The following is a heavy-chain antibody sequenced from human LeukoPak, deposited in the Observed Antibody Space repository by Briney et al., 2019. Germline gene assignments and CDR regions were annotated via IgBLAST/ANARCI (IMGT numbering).Heavy chain of an antibody. J-gene: IGHJ6*02. V-gene: IGHV3-43*02. D-gene: IGHD3-3*01. CDR2: IHRDGRTA. Sequence: PGGSLRLSCAASGFNLADFDMHWVRQTPGKGLEWVSLIHRDGRTAYYADSVKGRFTIPRDNAKNSLYLQMNSLRGEDTAVYYCARSLSWSYFGVDVWGPGTTVTVSS. CDR1: GFNLADFD. CDR3: ARSLSWSYFGVDV.